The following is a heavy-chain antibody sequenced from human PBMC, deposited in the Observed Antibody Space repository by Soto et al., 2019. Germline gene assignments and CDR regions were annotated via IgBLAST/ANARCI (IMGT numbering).Heavy chain of an antibody. D-gene: IGHD3-10*01. Sequence: EVQLVESGGGLVKPGGSLRLSCAVSGFTFSSYSMNWVRQAPGKGLEWVSSISSGSNYTYYADSVKGRFTISRDNAKNSVYLHMNSLRAEDTALYYCARDFKESQYYYYCMDVWGKGTTVTVSS. CDR2: ISSGSNYT. J-gene: IGHJ6*03. V-gene: IGHV3-21*06. CDR1: GFTFSSYS. CDR3: ARDFKESQYYYYCMDV.